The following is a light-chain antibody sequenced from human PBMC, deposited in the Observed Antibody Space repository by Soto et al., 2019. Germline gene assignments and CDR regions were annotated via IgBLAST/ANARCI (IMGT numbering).Light chain of an antibody. CDR3: SSYTSSGTYV. CDR1: SSDVGSYDY. V-gene: IGLV2-14*01. CDR2: EVS. J-gene: IGLJ1*01. Sequence: QPVLTQPASVSGSPGQSITISCTGTSSDVGSYDYVSWYQQHPGKAPKLMIYEVSNRPSGVSNRFSGSKSGNTASLTISGLQAEDEADYYCSSYTSSGTYVFGPGTKVTVL.